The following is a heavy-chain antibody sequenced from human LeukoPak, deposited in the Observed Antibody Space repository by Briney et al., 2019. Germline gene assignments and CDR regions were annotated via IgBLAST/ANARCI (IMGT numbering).Heavy chain of an antibody. Sequence: PGGSLRLSCAASGFTFSSYAMSWVRQAPGKGLEWVSGISGSGDNTYYADSVKGRFTISRDNSKNTLYLQMNSLRAEDTAVYYCAKDFAPPYYYYGSGSSYRAPTFDPWGQGTLVTVSS. D-gene: IGHD3-10*01. J-gene: IGHJ5*02. CDR2: ISGSGDNT. V-gene: IGHV3-23*01. CDR1: GFTFSSYA. CDR3: AKDFAPPYYYYGSGSSYRAPTFDP.